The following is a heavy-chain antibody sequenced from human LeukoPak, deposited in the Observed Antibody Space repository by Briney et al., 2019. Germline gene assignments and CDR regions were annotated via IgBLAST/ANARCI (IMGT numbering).Heavy chain of an antibody. CDR2: IIPIFDTA. D-gene: IGHD6-19*01. J-gene: IGHJ3*01. CDR3: AREVDSSANYASSGAFDL. Sequence: SVKVSCKASGGTYSSSAISWVRQAPGQGPEWMGGIIPIFDTANYARKFQGRVTITADTSTNTVYMELSSLRDEDTAVYYCAREVDSSANYASSGAFDLWGQGTMVIVSS. CDR1: GGTYSSSA. V-gene: IGHV1-69*06.